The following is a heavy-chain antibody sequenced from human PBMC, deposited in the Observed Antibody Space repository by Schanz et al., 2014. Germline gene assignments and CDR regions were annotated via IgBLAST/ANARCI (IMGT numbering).Heavy chain of an antibody. Sequence: EVQLVESGGGLVKPGESLRLSCAASGFIFSAYTMNWVRQAPGKGLEWVSLVSASGGGPFYADSVKGRFTISRDNAKNSLYLQMNSLRVEDTAVYYCARDLISSGWYGWGQGTLVTVSS. CDR1: GFIFSAYT. CDR2: VSASGGGP. CDR3: ARDLISSGWYG. V-gene: IGHV3-21*04. D-gene: IGHD6-19*01. J-gene: IGHJ4*02.